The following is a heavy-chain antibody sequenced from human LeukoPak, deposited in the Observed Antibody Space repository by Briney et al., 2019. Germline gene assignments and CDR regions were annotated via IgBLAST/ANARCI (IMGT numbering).Heavy chain of an antibody. CDR2: INYSGTT. Sequence: PSETLSLTCSVSGDSIRSYYWNWIRQPPGKGLEWIAYINYSGTTNYNPSLKSRVSISVDTSKNQFSLKLSSVTAADTAVYYCARGRKFYGSGRYYNWFDPWGQGTLVTASS. V-gene: IGHV4-59*08. D-gene: IGHD3-10*01. J-gene: IGHJ5*02. CDR1: GDSIRSYY. CDR3: ARGRKFYGSGRYYNWFDP.